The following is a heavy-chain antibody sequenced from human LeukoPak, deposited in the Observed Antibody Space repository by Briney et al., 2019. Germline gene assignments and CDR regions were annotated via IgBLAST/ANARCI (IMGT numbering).Heavy chain of an antibody. CDR2: ISAYNGNT. CDR3: ARGVSVVPAARTDY. Sequence: GASVKVSCKASGYTFTSYGISLVRQAPGQGLEWMGWISAYNGNTNYAQKLQGRVTMTTDTSTSTAYMELRSLRSDDTAVYYCARGVSVVPAARTDYWGQGTLVTVSS. D-gene: IGHD2-2*01. V-gene: IGHV1-18*01. J-gene: IGHJ4*02. CDR1: GYTFTSYG.